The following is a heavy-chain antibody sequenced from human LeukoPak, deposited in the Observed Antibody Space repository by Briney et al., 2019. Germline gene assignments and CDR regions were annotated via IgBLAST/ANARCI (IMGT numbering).Heavy chain of an antibody. CDR1: GFICSNYN. CDR3: AKDPRGGYSGSWYFDY. CDR2: IGSSSSYI. D-gene: IGHD5-12*01. Sequence: GGSLRLSCAASGFICSNYNMNWVRQAPGKGLEWVSSIGSSSSYIYYADSVKGRFTVSRDNAKNSLYLQMDSLTAEDTAVYYCAKDPRGGYSGSWYFDYWGQGTLVTVSS. V-gene: IGHV3-21*04. J-gene: IGHJ4*02.